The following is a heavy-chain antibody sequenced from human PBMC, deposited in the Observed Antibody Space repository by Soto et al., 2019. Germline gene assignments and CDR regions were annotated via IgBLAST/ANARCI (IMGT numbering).Heavy chain of an antibody. V-gene: IGHV1-18*01. Sequence: ASVKVSCKASGFTFSNYGLNWVRQAPGQGLEWMGWVSANNGHTNYAQNLQGRVSMTTDTSTSTAFMELRGLTFDDTAVYYCARDIESVTAKHFFYYYAMDVWGQGTTVTVSS. CDR1: GFTFSNYG. CDR2: VSANNGHT. CDR3: ARDIESVTAKHFFYYYAMDV. J-gene: IGHJ6*02. D-gene: IGHD2-8*01.